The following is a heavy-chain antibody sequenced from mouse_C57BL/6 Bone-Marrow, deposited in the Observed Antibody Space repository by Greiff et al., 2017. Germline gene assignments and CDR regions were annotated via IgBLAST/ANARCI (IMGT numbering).Heavy chain of an antibody. J-gene: IGHJ2*01. V-gene: IGHV5-9-1*02. D-gene: IGHD2-5*01. CDR1: GFTFSSYA. CDR3: TRDRRLYYSNYFDY. CDR2: ISSGGDYI. Sequence: EVQGVESGEGLVKPGGSLKLSCAASGFTFSSYAMSWVRQTPEKRLEWVAYISSGGDYIYYADTVKGRFTISRDNARNTLYLQMSSLKSEDTAMYYCTRDRRLYYSNYFDYWGQGTTLTVSS.